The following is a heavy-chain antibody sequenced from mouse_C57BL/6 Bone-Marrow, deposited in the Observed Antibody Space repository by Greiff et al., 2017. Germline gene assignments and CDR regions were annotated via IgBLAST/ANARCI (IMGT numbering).Heavy chain of an antibody. D-gene: IGHD1-1*01. J-gene: IGHJ2*01. V-gene: IGHV1-76*01. CDR1: GYTFTDYY. CDR3: ARGGYYYGSSLRYFDY. CDR2: IYPGSGNT. Sequence: QVQLQQSGAELVRPGASVKLSCKASGYTFTDYYINWVKQRPGQGLEWIARIYPGSGNTYYNEKFKGKATLTAEKSSSTAYMQLSSLTSEDSAVYFCARGGYYYGSSLRYFDYWGQGTTLTGSS.